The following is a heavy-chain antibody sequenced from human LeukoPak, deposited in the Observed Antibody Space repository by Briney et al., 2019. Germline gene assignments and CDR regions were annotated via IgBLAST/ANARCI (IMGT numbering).Heavy chain of an antibody. V-gene: IGHV4-31*03. CDR3: ARGPDPYCSSTSCNDY. CDR2: IYYSGST. Sequence: SQTLSLTCTVSGGSISSAGYYWSWIRQHPGKGLEWIGNIYYSGSTYYNPSLKSRVIISVDTSKNQFSLKLSSVTAADTAVYYCARGPDPYCSSTSCNDYWGQGTLVTVSS. CDR1: GGSISSAGYY. J-gene: IGHJ4*02. D-gene: IGHD2-2*01.